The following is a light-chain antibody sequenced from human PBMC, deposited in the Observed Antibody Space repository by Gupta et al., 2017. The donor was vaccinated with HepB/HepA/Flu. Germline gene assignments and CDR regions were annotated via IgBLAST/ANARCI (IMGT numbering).Light chain of an antibody. CDR1: KLGDKY. J-gene: IGLJ2*01. V-gene: IGLV3-1*01. CDR3: QAWDSSMVV. Sequence: SSELTQPPSVSVSPGQTASITCSGDKLGDKYACWYQQKPGQSPVLVIYQDSKRPAVIPERFSGSNSGNTATLTISGTQAMDEDDYYCQAWDSSMVVFGGGTKLTVL. CDR2: QDS.